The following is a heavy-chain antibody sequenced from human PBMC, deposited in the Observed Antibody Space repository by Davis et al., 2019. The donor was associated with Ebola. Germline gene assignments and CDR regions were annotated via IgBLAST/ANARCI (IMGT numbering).Heavy chain of an antibody. CDR3: ARDGAIHRGIVGPYFDY. J-gene: IGHJ4*02. Sequence: ASVKVSCKASGYTFTSYAMNWVRQAPGQGLEWMGIINPSGGSTSYAQKFQGRVTMTRDTSISTAYMELSRLRSDDTAVYYCARDGAIHRGIVGPYFDYWGQGTLVTVSS. CDR2: INPSGGST. D-gene: IGHD1-26*01. CDR1: GYTFTSYA. V-gene: IGHV1-46*01.